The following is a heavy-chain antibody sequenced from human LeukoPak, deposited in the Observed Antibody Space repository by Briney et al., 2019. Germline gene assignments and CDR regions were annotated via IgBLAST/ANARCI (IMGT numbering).Heavy chain of an antibody. CDR1: GGSISSGGYY. CDR3: ARVWRYAFDI. CDR2: IYYSGST. V-gene: IGHV4-31*03. D-gene: IGHD3-3*01. Sequence: SQTLSLTCTVSGGSISSGGYYWSWIRQHPGTGLEWIGYIYYSGSTYYNPSLKSRVTISVDTSKNQFSPKLSSVTAADTAVYYCARVWRYAFDIWGQGTMVTVSS. J-gene: IGHJ3*02.